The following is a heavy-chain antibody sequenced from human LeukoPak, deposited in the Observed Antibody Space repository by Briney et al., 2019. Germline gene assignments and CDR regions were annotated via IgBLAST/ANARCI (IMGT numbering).Heavy chain of an antibody. CDR3: AREPPSYYYDSSGYRGAFDI. Sequence: SQTLSLTCTVSGASISSYYWGWIRQPPGKGLEWIGSIYYSGSTYYNPSLKSRVTISIDTSKNQFSLKLSSVTAADTAVYYCAREPPSYYYDSSGYRGAFDIWGQGTMVTVSS. CDR2: IYYSGST. D-gene: IGHD3-22*01. CDR1: GASISSYY. V-gene: IGHV4-39*07. J-gene: IGHJ3*02.